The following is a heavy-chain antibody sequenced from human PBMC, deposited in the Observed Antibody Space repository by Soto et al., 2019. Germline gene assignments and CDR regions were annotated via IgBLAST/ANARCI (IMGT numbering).Heavy chain of an antibody. CDR3: ARAEPPYYDFWSGFFDS. V-gene: IGHV4-30-4*01. D-gene: IGHD3-3*01. J-gene: IGHJ4*02. CDR1: GGSISSGNYF. Sequence: QVQLQESGPGLVKPSQTLSLTCTVSGGSISSGNYFWSWIRQPPGKGLEWIGYIYYSGSTYYNPSLKRRVTMSVDTSKNQFSLKLSSVTAADTAVYYCARAEPPYYDFWSGFFDSWGQGTLVTVSS. CDR2: IYYSGST.